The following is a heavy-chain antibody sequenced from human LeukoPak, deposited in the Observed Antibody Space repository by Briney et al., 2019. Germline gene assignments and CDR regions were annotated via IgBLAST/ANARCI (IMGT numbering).Heavy chain of an antibody. CDR1: GFPFSSYG. CDR3: ARDLSAAFDF. Sequence: PGGSLRLSCAASGFPFSSYGMHWVRQAPGKGLEWVARLVYDARSDYANSVKGRFSISRDDSKNTLFLDMSNLRVEDTALYYCARDLSAAFDFWGQGTLVTVSS. V-gene: IGHV3-33*01. D-gene: IGHD6-19*01. CDR2: LVYDARS. J-gene: IGHJ4*02.